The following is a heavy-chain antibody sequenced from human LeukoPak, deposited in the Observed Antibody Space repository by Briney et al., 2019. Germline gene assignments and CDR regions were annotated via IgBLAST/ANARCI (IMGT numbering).Heavy chain of an antibody. D-gene: IGHD3-10*01. Sequence: SETLSLTCTVSGDSISNSTYYWAWVRQPPGKGLEWIGTIYYSGSTYYKPSLRSRVTISVDTSKNQFSLKLTSVTAADTAVYYCARHSGSGSYYNALGYWGQGTLVTVSS. CDR1: GDSISNSTYY. CDR2: IYYSGST. J-gene: IGHJ4*02. CDR3: ARHSGSGSYYNALGY. V-gene: IGHV4-39*01.